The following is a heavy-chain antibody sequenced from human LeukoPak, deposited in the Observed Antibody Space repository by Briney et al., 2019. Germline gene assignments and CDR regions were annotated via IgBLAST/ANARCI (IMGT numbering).Heavy chain of an antibody. CDR2: ISAYNGNT. CDR1: GYTFTSYG. V-gene: IGHV1-18*01. CDR3: ARGVTYDSSEGPSYYYYYYMDV. D-gene: IGHD3-22*01. Sequence: ASVKVSCKASGYTFTSYGISWVGQAPGQRLEWMGWISAYNGNTNYAQKLQGRVTMTTDTSTSTAYMELRSLRSDDTAVYYCARGVTYDSSEGPSYYYYYYMDVWGKGTTVTVSS. J-gene: IGHJ6*03.